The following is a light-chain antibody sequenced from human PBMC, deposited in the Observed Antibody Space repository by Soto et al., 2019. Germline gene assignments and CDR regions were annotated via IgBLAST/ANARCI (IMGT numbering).Light chain of an antibody. V-gene: IGLV2-14*01. CDR2: EVT. CDR3: NSYTRSTSLHYV. Sequence: QSALTQPASVSGSPGQSITISCTGTTNDVGGYNYVSWYQQHPGKAPRLLIFEVTSRPSGVSHRFSGSKSGNTASLTISALQAEDEADYFCNSYTRSTSLHYVFGNGTKVTVL. CDR1: TNDVGGYNY. J-gene: IGLJ1*01.